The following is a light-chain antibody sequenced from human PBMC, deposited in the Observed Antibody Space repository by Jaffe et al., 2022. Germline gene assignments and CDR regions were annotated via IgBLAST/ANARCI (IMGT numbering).Light chain of an antibody. Sequence: DVVMTQSPLSLPVTLGQPASISCRSSQSLVYSDGNTFLSWFQQRPGQSPRRLIYKVSNRDSGVPDRFSGSGSGTDFTLKISRVEAEDVGVYYCLQGTHRPKTFGQGTKLELK. CDR3: LQGTHRPKT. V-gene: IGKV2-30*01. CDR1: QSLVYSDGNTF. J-gene: IGKJ2*01. CDR2: KVS.